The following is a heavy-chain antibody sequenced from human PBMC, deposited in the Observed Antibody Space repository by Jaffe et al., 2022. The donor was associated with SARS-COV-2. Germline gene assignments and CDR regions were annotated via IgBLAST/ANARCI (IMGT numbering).Heavy chain of an antibody. CDR2: ISGSGGNT. J-gene: IGHJ4*02. CDR3: AGSTSYFDY. V-gene: IGHV3-23*01. D-gene: IGHD3-10*01. CDR1: GFTFSSSA. Sequence: EVQLLESGGDLVQPGGSLRLSCAASGFTFSSSAMSWVRQAPGKGLEWVSTISGSGGNTYYPDSVKGRFTISRDNSKNTLYLQMNSLRAEDTAIYYCAGSTSYFDYWGQGTLVTVSS.